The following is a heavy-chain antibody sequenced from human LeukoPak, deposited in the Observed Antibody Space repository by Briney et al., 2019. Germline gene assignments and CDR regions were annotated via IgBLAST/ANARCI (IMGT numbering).Heavy chain of an antibody. V-gene: IGHV1-2*02. J-gene: IGHJ4*02. Sequence: ASVKVSCKASGYTYTDYYLHWVRQAPGQGLEWMGWINLNSGGTNSAQKFQGRVAMTRDTSISTAYTDLSRLRSDDTAVYYCARVAAAGTLDYWGQGTLVTVSS. CDR3: ARVAAAGTLDY. CDR2: INLNSGGT. D-gene: IGHD6-13*01. CDR1: GYTYTDYY.